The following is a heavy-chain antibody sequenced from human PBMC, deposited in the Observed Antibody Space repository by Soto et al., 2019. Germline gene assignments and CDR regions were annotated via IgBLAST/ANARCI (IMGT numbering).Heavy chain of an antibody. CDR2: INGDGSRT. D-gene: IGHD5-18*01. V-gene: IGHV3-74*03. Sequence: PGGSLRLSCAASGFTFSNYWMHWVRQAPGKGLVWVSRINGDGSRTAYADSVKGRFTISRDNAKNTLSLQMNGLRAEDTGVYYCARDPDSYGFSYFESWGQGTLVTVSS. CDR3: ARDPDSYGFSYFES. CDR1: GFTFSNYW. J-gene: IGHJ4*02.